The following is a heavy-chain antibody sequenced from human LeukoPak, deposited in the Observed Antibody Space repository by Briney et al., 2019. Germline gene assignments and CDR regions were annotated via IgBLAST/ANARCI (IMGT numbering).Heavy chain of an antibody. Sequence: PGGSPRLSCAGSGFTFGGYGMHWFRQTPGKGLEWVAVIAYDGSRAFYADSVKGRFTISRDNSKNTMSVQMDDLRAEDTAVYYCTRYNNDHFDYWGQGTPVTVSS. CDR2: IAYDGSRA. CDR3: TRYNNDHFDY. V-gene: IGHV3-33*01. D-gene: IGHD1-14*01. CDR1: GFTFGGYG. J-gene: IGHJ4*02.